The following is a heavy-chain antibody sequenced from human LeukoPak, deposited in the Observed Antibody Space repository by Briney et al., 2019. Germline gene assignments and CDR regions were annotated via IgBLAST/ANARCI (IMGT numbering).Heavy chain of an antibody. V-gene: IGHV3-23*01. CDR1: GFTFSSYA. CDR2: ISGSGGST. CDR3: ARGRRILVGDTNAGDFFDY. J-gene: IGHJ4*02. Sequence: GGSLRLSCAASGFTFSSYAMSWVRQAPGKGLEWVSAISGSGGSTYYADSVKGRFTISRDNSKNSLYLQMNSLRAEDTAVYYCARGRRILVGDTNAGDFFDYWGQGTLVTVSS. D-gene: IGHD1-26*01.